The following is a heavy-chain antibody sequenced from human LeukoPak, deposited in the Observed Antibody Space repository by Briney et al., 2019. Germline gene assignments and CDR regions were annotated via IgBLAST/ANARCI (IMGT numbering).Heavy chain of an antibody. D-gene: IGHD5-24*01. V-gene: IGHV4-4*09. J-gene: IGHJ4*02. CDR2: IYTGGST. Sequence: PSETLSLTCTVSGVSIRSYYWSWIRQPPGKGPEWIGYIYTGGSTNSNPSLKSRVTTSVDTSKNQFSLKLTSVTAADTAVYYCASSRDGYSYYYFDSWGQGTLVTVSS. CDR3: ASSRDGYSYYYFDS. CDR1: GVSIRSYY.